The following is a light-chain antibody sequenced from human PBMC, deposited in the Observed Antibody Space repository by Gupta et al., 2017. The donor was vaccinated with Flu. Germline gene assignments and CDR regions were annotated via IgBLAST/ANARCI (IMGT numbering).Light chain of an antibody. V-gene: IGLV2-14*04. CDR3: SSYTTSSTPV. CDR1: SSDVGYYNY. J-gene: IGLJ2*01. Sequence: TSSDVGYYNYVSWYQQYPGKAPKLMIYDVGFRPSGVSERFSGSKSGNTASLAISGLQAEDEADYYCSSYTTSSTPVFGGGTKVTVL. CDR2: DVG.